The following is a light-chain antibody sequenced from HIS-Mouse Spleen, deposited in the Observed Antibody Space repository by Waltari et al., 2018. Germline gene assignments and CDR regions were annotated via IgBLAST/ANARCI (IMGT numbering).Light chain of an antibody. Sequence: QSALTQPASVSGSPGQSITIPCTGTRRDVGSYNLFSWYQQHPGKAPKLMIYEGSKRPSGVSNRFSGSKSGNTASLTISGLQAEDEADYYCCSYAGSSTWVFGGGTKLTVL. CDR3: CSYAGSSTWV. CDR2: EGS. V-gene: IGLV2-23*01. J-gene: IGLJ3*02. CDR1: RRDVGSYNL.